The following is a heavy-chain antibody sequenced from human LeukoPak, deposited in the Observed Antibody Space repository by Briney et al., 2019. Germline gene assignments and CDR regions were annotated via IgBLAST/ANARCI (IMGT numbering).Heavy chain of an antibody. CDR3: ARVWGAVAGPDY. D-gene: IGHD6-19*01. Sequence: SETLSLTCTVSGGSISSSSYYWGWIRQPPGKGLEWIGEINHSGSTNYNPSLKSRVTISVDTSKNQFSLKLSSVTAADTAVYYCARVWGAVAGPDYWGQGTLVTVSS. CDR2: INHSGST. J-gene: IGHJ4*02. V-gene: IGHV4-39*07. CDR1: GGSISSSSYY.